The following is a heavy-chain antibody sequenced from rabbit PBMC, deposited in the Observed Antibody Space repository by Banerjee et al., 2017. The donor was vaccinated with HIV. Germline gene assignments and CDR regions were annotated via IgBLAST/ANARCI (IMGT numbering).Heavy chain of an antibody. D-gene: IGHD6-1*01. CDR2: IYTGNSVDT. CDR1: GLDFSSSYW. CDR3: ARDWAADGYGTYGYATDL. J-gene: IGHJ4*01. V-gene: IGHV1S45*01. Sequence: QEQLEESGGDLVKPEGSLTLTCTASGLDFSSSYWICWVRQAPGKGLEWIACIYTGNSVDTYYASWAKGRFTISKTSSTTVTLQMTSLTAADTATYFCARDWAADGYGTYGYATDLWGPGTLVTVS.